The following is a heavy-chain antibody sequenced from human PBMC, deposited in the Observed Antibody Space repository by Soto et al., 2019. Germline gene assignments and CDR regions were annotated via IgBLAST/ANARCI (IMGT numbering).Heavy chain of an antibody. CDR2: IITIFGTA. J-gene: IGHJ4*02. D-gene: IGHD3-22*01. V-gene: IGHV1-69*01. CDR3: ARDRLAFDYYDSFGYSFDY. CDR1: GGTLSIYA. Sequence: CKGSGGTLSIYAISWVRQAPGQGLEWMGGIITIFGTANYAQKFQGRVTITADESTSTAYMELSSLRSEDTAVYYCARDRLAFDYYDSFGYSFDYWGQGTPLSASS.